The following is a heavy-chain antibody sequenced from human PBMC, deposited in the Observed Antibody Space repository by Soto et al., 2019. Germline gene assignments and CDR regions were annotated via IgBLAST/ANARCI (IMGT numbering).Heavy chain of an antibody. J-gene: IGHJ4*02. V-gene: IGHV3-30*02. D-gene: IGHD3-10*01. CDR1: GFTFSSYG. CDR2: IWYDGSNK. CDR3: VKDVLLWFGELLPHSWYFDY. Sequence: GGSLILSCAASGFTFSSYGMHWVRQAPGKGLEWVAVIWYDGSNKYYADSVKGRFTISRDNSKNTLYLQMSSLRAEDTAVYYCVKDVLLWFGELLPHSWYFDYWGQGTLVTVSS.